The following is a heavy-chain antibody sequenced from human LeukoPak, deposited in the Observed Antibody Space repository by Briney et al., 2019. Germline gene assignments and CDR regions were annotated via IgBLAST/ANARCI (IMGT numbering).Heavy chain of an antibody. CDR2: IYYSGST. Sequence: PSETLSLTCTVSGGSISSYYWSWIRQPPGKGLEWIGYIYYSGSTNYNPSLKSRVTISVDTSKNQFSLKLSSVTAADTAVYYCAREAGYYGSTFDYWGQGTLVTVSS. V-gene: IGHV4-59*01. CDR1: GGSISSYY. CDR3: AREAGYYGSTFDY. D-gene: IGHD3-10*01. J-gene: IGHJ4*02.